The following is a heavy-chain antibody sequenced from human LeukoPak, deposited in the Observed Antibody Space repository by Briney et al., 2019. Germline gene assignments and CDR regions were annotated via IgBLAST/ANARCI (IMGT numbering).Heavy chain of an antibody. Sequence: GGSLRLSCAASGFTSSSYAMSWVRQAPGKGLEWVSAISGSGGSTYYADSVKGRFTISRDNSKNTLYLQMNSLRAEDTAVYYCAKDREYSSGWYPWGQGTLVTVSS. CDR3: AKDREYSSGWYP. CDR2: ISGSGGST. V-gene: IGHV3-23*01. CDR1: GFTSSSYA. D-gene: IGHD6-19*01. J-gene: IGHJ5*02.